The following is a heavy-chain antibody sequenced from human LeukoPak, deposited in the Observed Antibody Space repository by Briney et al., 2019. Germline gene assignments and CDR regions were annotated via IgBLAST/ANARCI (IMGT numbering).Heavy chain of an antibody. J-gene: IGHJ6*04. D-gene: IGHD2-2*01. CDR2: IIPMIGTP. V-gene: IGHV1-69*13. CDR3: ARGPAGDV. CDR1: GGTFSSSG. Sequence: SVKVSCKASGGTFSSSGISWVRQAPGQGLEWMGGIIPMIGTPNYAQKFQGRVTITADESTSTAYMELSSLRSEDTAVYYCARGPAGDVWGKGTTVTVSS.